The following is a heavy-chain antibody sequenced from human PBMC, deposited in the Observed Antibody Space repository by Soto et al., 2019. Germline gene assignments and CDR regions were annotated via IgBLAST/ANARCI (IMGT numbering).Heavy chain of an antibody. V-gene: IGHV3-21*01. Sequence: PGGSLRLSCAASGFTFSSYSMNWVRQAPGRGLEWVSFIRSGSTDVYYADSLKGRFTISRDNTKNTLYQQMNSLRAEDTAVYYCARDYVSGSSDSWGPGTLVTVSS. CDR2: IRSGSTDV. D-gene: IGHD3-16*01. CDR1: GFTFSSYS. CDR3: ARDYVSGSSDS. J-gene: IGHJ4*02.